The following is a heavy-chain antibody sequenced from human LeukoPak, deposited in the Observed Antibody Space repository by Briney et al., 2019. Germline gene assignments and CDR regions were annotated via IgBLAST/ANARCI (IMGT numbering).Heavy chain of an antibody. V-gene: IGHV4-59*01. CDR3: AREYCSSSCYFDY. J-gene: IGHJ4*02. Sequence: SETLSLTSTVSGASTSSDYWSWIRQPPGKGLEWIGYIYYSGSTNYNPSLKSRLTISVDTSKNQFSLKLSSVTAADTAVYYCAREYCSSSCYFDYWGQGTLVTVSS. CDR1: GASTSSDY. D-gene: IGHD2-2*01. CDR2: IYYSGST.